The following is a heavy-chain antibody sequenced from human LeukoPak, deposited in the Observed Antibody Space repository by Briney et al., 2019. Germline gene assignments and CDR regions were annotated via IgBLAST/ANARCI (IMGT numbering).Heavy chain of an antibody. CDR2: FDPEDGET. CDR1: GYTLTELS. J-gene: IGHJ3*02. Sequence: ASVKVSCKVSGYTLTELSMHWVRQAPGKGLGWVGGFDPEDGETIYAQKFQGRVTMTEDTSTDTAYMELSSLRSEDTAVYYCATPTPFEYSSSSNHDAFDIWGQGTMVTVSS. V-gene: IGHV1-24*01. CDR3: ATPTPFEYSSSSNHDAFDI. D-gene: IGHD6-6*01.